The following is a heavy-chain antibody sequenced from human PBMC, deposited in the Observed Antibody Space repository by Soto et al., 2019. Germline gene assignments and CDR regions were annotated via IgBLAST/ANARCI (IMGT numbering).Heavy chain of an antibody. CDR1: GFTFTSSA. D-gene: IGHD6-6*01. Sequence: SVKVSCKASGFTFTSSAMQWVRQARGQRLEWIGWIVVGSGNTNYAQKFQERVTITRDMSTSTAYMELSSLRSEDTAVYYCAAHHKQLVYGYYYYYKDVWGKGTTVTVSS. V-gene: IGHV1-58*02. CDR2: IVVGSGNT. J-gene: IGHJ6*03. CDR3: AAHHKQLVYGYYYYYKDV.